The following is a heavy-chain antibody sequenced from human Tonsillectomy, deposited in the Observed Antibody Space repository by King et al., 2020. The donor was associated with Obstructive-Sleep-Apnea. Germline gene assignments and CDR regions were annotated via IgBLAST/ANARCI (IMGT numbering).Heavy chain of an antibody. V-gene: IGHV2-70*01. J-gene: IGHJ4*02. Sequence: VTLRESGPALVKSTQTLTLTCSCSGFSLTTSGLCVSWIRQPPGKALEWLALIDRDDDKYYSTSLKTRLTISKDTSRNQMVLTMTNMNSVDTGTYYCARTPCGYKFASYFDYWGQGVLVTVSS. D-gene: IGHD5-12*01. CDR3: ARTPCGYKFASYFDY. CDR1: GFSLTTSGLC. CDR2: IDRDDDK.